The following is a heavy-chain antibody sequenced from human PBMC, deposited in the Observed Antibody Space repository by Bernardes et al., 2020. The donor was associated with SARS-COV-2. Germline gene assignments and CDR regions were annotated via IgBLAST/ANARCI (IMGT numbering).Heavy chain of an antibody. V-gene: IGHV3-23*01. D-gene: IGHD3-10*01. CDR3: AKPLGGGSFFPN. J-gene: IGHJ4*02. Sequence: GGSLRLSCVASGFDLSTYAMYWVRQAPGRGLEWVSVINARGDFTEYADSVKGRFTISRDSPKNTLFLQMDSLTAEDTAIYYCAKPLGGGSFFPNWGLGTQVTVSS. CDR2: INARGDFT. CDR1: GFDLSTYA.